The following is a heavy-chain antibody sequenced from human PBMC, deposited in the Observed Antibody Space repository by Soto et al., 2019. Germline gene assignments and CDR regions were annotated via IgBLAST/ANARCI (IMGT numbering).Heavy chain of an antibody. Sequence: EVQLLESGGGLVQPGGSLRLSCSASGFTFSNYAMTWVRQAPGKGLDWVSAIDIVGGTTYYADFVKGRLTISRDNTKNTSFFQKNSRSGAETAIYFCAREPLIVTNALCVHFDNWGRGTMVTVSS. CDR3: AREPLIVTNALCVHFDN. CDR1: GFTFSNYA. CDR2: IDIVGGTT. D-gene: IGHD2-15*01. J-gene: IGHJ4*02. V-gene: IGHV3-23*01.